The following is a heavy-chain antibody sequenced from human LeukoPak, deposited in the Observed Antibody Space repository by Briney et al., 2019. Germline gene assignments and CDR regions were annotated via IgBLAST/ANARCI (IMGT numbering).Heavy chain of an antibody. Sequence: ASVKVSCKASGYTFTSYGISWVRQAPGQGLEWMGWMNPNSGNTGYAQKFQGRVTMTRNTSISTAYMELSSLRSEDTAVYYCARGLITFGGVIPDYWGQGTLVTVSS. J-gene: IGHJ4*02. CDR1: GYTFTSYG. V-gene: IGHV1-8*02. D-gene: IGHD3-16*02. CDR3: ARGLITFGGVIPDY. CDR2: MNPNSGNT.